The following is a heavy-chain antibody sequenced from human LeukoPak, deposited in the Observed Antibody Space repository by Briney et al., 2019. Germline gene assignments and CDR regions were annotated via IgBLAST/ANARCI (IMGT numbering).Heavy chain of an antibody. CDR3: RIAAAAYFDY. CDR2: IYSGGST. V-gene: IGHV3-66*01. CDR1: GFTVSSNY. D-gene: IGHD6-13*01. Sequence: GGSLRPSCAASGFTVSSNYMSWVRQAPGKGLEWVSVIYSGGSTYYADSVKGRFTISRDNSKNTLYLQMNSLRAEDTAVYYCRIAAAAYFDYWGQGTLVTVSS. J-gene: IGHJ4*02.